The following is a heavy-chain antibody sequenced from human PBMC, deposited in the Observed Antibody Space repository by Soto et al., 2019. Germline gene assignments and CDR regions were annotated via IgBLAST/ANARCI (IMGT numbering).Heavy chain of an antibody. D-gene: IGHD3-3*01. J-gene: IGHJ4*02. V-gene: IGHV4-34*01. CDR2: INHSGST. CDR3: ATSFYYDFWSGYYPFDY. CDR1: GGSFSGYY. Sequence: SEPLSLTCAVYGGSFSGYYWSWIRQPPGKGLEWIGEINHSGSTNYNPSLKSRVTISVDTSKNQFSLKLSSVTAADTAVYYCATSFYYDFWSGYYPFDYWGQGTLVTVSS.